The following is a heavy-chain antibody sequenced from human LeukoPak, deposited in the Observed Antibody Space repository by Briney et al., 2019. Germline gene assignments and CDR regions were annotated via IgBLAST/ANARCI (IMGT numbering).Heavy chain of an antibody. CDR2: IYSGGST. J-gene: IGHJ6*03. Sequence: GGSLRLSCAASGFTVSSNYMSWVRQAPGKGLEWVSVIYSGGSTYYADSVKGRFTISRDNSKNTLYLQMNSLRAEDTAVYYCAGSDIENYYYYYMDVWGKGTTVTVSS. CDR3: AGSDIENYYYYYMDV. V-gene: IGHV3-53*01. D-gene: IGHD3-9*01. CDR1: GFTVSSNY.